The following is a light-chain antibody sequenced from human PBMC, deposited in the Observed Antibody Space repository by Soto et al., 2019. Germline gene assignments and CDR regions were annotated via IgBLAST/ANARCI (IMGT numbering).Light chain of an antibody. CDR1: QSISSW. J-gene: IGKJ2*01. V-gene: IGKV1-5*03. CDR2: KES. CDR3: QQYTSLYT. Sequence: DIQMTQSPSTLSASVGDRVTITCRASQSISSWLAWYQQKPGKAPKLLIYKESSLESGVPSRFSGIGSGTEFTLTISSLQPDDFATYFCQQYTSLYTFGQGTKLEIK.